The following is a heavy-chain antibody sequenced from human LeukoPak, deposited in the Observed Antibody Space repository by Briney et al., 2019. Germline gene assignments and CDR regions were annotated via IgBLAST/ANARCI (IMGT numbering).Heavy chain of an antibody. CDR3: ARRGYGDYGMDV. J-gene: IGHJ6*04. D-gene: IGHD4-17*01. CDR2: ISYDGSNK. Sequence: GGSLRLSCAASGFTFSSYAMHWVRQAPGKGLEWVAVISYDGSNKYYADSVKGRFTISRDNSKHTLYLQMNSLRAEDTAVYYCARRGYGDYGMDVWGKGTTVTVSS. V-gene: IGHV3-30*04. CDR1: GFTFSSYA.